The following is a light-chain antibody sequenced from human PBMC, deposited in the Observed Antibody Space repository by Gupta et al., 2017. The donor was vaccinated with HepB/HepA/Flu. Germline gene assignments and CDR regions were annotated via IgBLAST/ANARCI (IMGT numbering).Light chain of an antibody. CDR1: QGIGDA. Sequence: ATQMTQSPSSLSASVGDRVTITRRASQGIGDALAWYQHKPGKPPKLLIYAASRGERGVPSRFSGSGYVTDFTRTSSSLQNEDCAAYSGRQDYTCLTFGQGTKLEIK. CDR3: RQDYTCLT. CDR2: AAS. J-gene: IGKJ2*01. V-gene: IGKV1-6*01.